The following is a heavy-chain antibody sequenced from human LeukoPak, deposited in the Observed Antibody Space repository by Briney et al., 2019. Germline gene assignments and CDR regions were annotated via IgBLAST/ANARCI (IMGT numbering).Heavy chain of an antibody. Sequence: GGSLRLSCAASGFTFSSYSMNWVRQAPGKGLEWVSSISSSSSYIYYADSVKGRFTISRDNAQNSLYLQMNSLRAEDTAVYYCASYYESSGFLRNFDYWGQGTLVTVSS. CDR3: ASYYESSGFLRNFDY. D-gene: IGHD3-22*01. V-gene: IGHV3-21*06. CDR1: GFTFSSYS. CDR2: ISSSSSYI. J-gene: IGHJ4*02.